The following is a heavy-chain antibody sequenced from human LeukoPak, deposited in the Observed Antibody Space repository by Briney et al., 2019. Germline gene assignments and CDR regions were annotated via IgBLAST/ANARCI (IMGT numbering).Heavy chain of an antibody. J-gene: IGHJ4*02. V-gene: IGHV3-23*01. Sequence: PGGSLRLSCAASGFTLSNYAMNWVRQAPGKGLEWVSAISGSGGSTYYADSVKGRFTISRDNSKNTLYLQVNSLRAEDTAVYYCARGLYSSSPWGQGILVTVSS. CDR3: ARGLYSSSP. CDR1: GFTLSNYA. CDR2: ISGSGGST. D-gene: IGHD6-6*01.